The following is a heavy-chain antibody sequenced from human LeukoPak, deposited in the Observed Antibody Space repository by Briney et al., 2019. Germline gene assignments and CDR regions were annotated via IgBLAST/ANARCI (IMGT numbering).Heavy chain of an antibody. D-gene: IGHD5-12*01. Sequence: GGSLRLSCAASGFTVSSNYMSWVRQAPGKGLEWVSVIYSGGSTYYADSVKGRFTISRDNSKNTLYLRMNSLRADDTAVYYCAGGRLVATSKAVAIDYWGQGTLVTVSS. J-gene: IGHJ4*02. V-gene: IGHV3-53*01. CDR3: AGGRLVATSKAVAIDY. CDR2: IYSGGST. CDR1: GFTVSSNY.